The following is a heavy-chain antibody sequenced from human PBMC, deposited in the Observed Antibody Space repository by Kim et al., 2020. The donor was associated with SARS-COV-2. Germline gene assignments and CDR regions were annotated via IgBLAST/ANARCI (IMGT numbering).Heavy chain of an antibody. Sequence: GGSLRLSCAASGFTFSSYAMSWVRQAPGKGLEWVSAISGSGGSTYYADSVKGRFTISRDNSKNTLYLQMNSLRAEDTAVYYCAAPAYYDILTGYYKNWGQGTLVTVSS. V-gene: IGHV3-23*01. CDR1: GFTFSSYA. J-gene: IGHJ4*02. CDR2: ISGSGGST. CDR3: AAPAYYDILTGYYKN. D-gene: IGHD3-9*01.